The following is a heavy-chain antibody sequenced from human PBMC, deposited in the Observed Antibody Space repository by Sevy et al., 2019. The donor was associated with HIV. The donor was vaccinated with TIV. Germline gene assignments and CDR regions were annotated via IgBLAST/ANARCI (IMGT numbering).Heavy chain of an antibody. CDR3: ARSSSSGYYSSSVDAFDI. CDR2: ISYDGSNK. Sequence: GGSLRLSCAASGFTFSSYAMHWVRQAPGKGLEWVAVISYDGSNKYYADSVTGRFTISRDNSKNTLYLQMNSLRAEDTAVYYCARSSSSGYYSSSVDAFDIWGQGTMVSVSS. D-gene: IGHD3-22*01. CDR1: GFTFSSYA. V-gene: IGHV3-30-3*01. J-gene: IGHJ3*02.